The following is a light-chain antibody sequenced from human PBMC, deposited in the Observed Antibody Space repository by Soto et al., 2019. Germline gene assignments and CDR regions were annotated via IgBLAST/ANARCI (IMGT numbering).Light chain of an antibody. CDR1: QSVSGY. CDR3: QQRSNWPYLT. Sequence: EIVLTQSPDTLSLSPGERATLSCRASQSVSGYLGWYQQKPGRAPGLLIYDASNRAYGVPARFRGSGSGTNFTLTIARLEPEVFAVYYCQQRSNWPYLTFGGGTRV. V-gene: IGKV3-11*01. CDR2: DAS. J-gene: IGKJ4*02.